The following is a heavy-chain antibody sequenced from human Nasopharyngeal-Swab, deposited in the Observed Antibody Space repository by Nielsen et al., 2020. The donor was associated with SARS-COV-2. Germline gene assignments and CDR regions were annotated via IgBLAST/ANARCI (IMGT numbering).Heavy chain of an antibody. Sequence: VRQMPGKGLEWMGIIYPNDADTRYSPSFQGQVTISADKSISAAYLQWSSLKASDTAIYYCARVPYNYGQFYFDYWGQGTLVIVSS. V-gene: IGHV5-51*01. CDR2: IYPNDADT. J-gene: IGHJ4*02. D-gene: IGHD5-18*01. CDR3: ARVPYNYGQFYFDY.